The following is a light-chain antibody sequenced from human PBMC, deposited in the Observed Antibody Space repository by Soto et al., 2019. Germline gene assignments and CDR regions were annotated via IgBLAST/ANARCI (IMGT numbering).Light chain of an antibody. Sequence: DIQMTQSPSSVSASVGDRITITCRSSQGIGSWLAWYQQKPGQPPKLLISGASSLRSGVPSRFRGSGSGTDFALTISILQPEYSSTHYSQLASSFPLPFGGGTKVGI. CDR2: GAS. CDR3: QLASSFPLP. CDR1: QGIGSW. J-gene: IGKJ4*01. V-gene: IGKV1-12*01.